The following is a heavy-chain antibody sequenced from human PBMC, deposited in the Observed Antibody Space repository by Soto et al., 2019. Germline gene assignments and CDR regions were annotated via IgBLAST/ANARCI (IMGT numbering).Heavy chain of an antibody. Sequence: ASVKVSCKVSGYALTELSMHWVRQAPGKGLEWMGGFDPEDGETIYAQKFQGRVTMTEDTSTDTAYMELSSLRSEDTAVYYCATNYYDSSGTFDPWGQGTLVTVSS. CDR1: GYALTELS. CDR2: FDPEDGET. V-gene: IGHV1-24*01. J-gene: IGHJ5*02. CDR3: ATNYYDSSGTFDP. D-gene: IGHD3-22*01.